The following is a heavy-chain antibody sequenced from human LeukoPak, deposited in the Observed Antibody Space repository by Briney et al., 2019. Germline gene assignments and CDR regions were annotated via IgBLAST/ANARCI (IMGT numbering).Heavy chain of an antibody. CDR1: GFTFSSYG. CDR3: AKDHNCGGDCYHDY. Sequence: GGSLRLSCAASGFTFSSYGMHWVRQAPGKGLEWVAFIRYDGSNKYYADSVKGRFTISRDNSKNTLYLQMNTLRAEDTAVYYCAKDHNCGGDCYHDYWGQGTLVTVSS. D-gene: IGHD2-21*02. V-gene: IGHV3-30*02. J-gene: IGHJ4*02. CDR2: IRYDGSNK.